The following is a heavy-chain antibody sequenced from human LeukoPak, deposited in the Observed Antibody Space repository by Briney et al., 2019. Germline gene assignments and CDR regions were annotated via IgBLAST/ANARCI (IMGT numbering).Heavy chain of an antibody. V-gene: IGHV4-34*01. Sequence: SETLSLTCAVYSGSFSGYYWSWIRQPPGKGLEWIGEINHSGSTNYNPSLKSRVTISVDTSKNQFSLKLSSVTAADTAVYYCARGQLSDSSGYIPRAIPSQNFDYWGQGTLVTVSS. CDR3: ARGQLSDSSGYIPRAIPSQNFDY. CDR1: SGSFSGYY. D-gene: IGHD3-22*01. J-gene: IGHJ4*02. CDR2: INHSGST.